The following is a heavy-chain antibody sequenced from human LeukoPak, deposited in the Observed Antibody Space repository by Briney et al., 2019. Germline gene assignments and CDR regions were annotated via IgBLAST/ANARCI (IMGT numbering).Heavy chain of an antibody. J-gene: IGHJ6*02. D-gene: IGHD6-19*01. V-gene: IGHV4-59*13. CDR1: GGSISSYY. CDR3: ARANNEQWLVRDYYYGMDV. Sequence: PSETLSLTCTVSGGSISSYYWSRIRQPPGKGLEWIGYIYYSGSTNYNPSLKSRVTISVDTSKNQFSLKLSSVTAADTAVYYCARANNEQWLVRDYYYGMDVWGQGTTVTVSS. CDR2: IYYSGST.